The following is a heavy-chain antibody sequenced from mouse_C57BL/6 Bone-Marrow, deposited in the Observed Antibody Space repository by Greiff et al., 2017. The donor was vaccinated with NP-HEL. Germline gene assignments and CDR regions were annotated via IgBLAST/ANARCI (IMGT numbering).Heavy chain of an antibody. D-gene: IGHD2-2*01. J-gene: IGHJ2*01. CDR1: GFSLTSYG. CDR2: IWSGGST. CDR3: ARSPGGIAVTRTDEFDY. V-gene: IGHV2-2*01. Sequence: VKLVESGPGLVQPSQSLSITCTVSGFSLTSYGVHWVRQSPGKGLEWLGVIWSGGSTDYNAAFISRLSISKDNSKSQVFFKMNSLQADDTAIYYCARSPGGIAVTRTDEFDYWGQGTTLTVSS.